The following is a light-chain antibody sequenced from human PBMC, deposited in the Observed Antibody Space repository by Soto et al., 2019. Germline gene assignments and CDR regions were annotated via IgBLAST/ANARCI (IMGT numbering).Light chain of an antibody. CDR1: QSVSSN. CDR2: GAS. V-gene: IGKV3-15*01. Sequence: EIVMTQSPATLSMSPGERATISCRASQSVSSNLAWYQQKPGQAPRLLIYGASTRATGIPARFSGSGSGTEFTLTISSLQSEDFAVCYCQQYNNWLRTFGPGTKVDIK. CDR3: QQYNNWLRT. J-gene: IGKJ1*01.